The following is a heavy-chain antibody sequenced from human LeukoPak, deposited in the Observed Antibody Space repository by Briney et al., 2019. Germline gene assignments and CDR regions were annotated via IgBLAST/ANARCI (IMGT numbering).Heavy chain of an antibody. J-gene: IGHJ4*02. D-gene: IGHD3-10*01. V-gene: IGHV1-24*01. CDR3: ATEARGTYYYGSGSLY. CDR2: FHPEDGEK. Sequence: GASVKVSCKVSGYTLTELSMHWVRQAPGKGLEWMGTFHPEDGEKIYAQKFQGRVTMTEDTSTDTAYLDLSSLRSEDTAVYYCATEARGTYYYGSGSLYWGQGTLVTVSS. CDR1: GYTLTELS.